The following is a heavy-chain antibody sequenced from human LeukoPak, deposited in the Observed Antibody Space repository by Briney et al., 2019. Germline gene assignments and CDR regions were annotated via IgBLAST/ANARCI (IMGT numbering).Heavy chain of an antibody. J-gene: IGHJ5*02. V-gene: IGHV4-39*07. CDR2: MYQSGTT. CDR1: GGSISRSSHF. CDR3: ARGSGELFRPGRGNWFDP. D-gene: IGHD3-10*01. Sequence: SETLSLTCTVSGGSISRSSHFWGWIRQPPRKGLEWIGSMYQSGTTHYNPTLKSRVTISVDTSKNQFSLKLSSVTAADTAVYYCARGSGELFRPGRGNWFDPWGQGTLVTVSS.